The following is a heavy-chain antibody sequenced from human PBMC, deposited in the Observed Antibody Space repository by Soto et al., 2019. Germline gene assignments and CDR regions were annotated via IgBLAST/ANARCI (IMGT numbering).Heavy chain of an antibody. Sequence: SETLSLTCAVYGGSFSGYYWSWIRQPPGKGLEWIGEINHSGSTNYNPSLRSRVTISIDTSKNQFTLKLSSVTAADPAVYYCPRSLTTGTTNWFDPWGQGTRVTVSS. CDR2: INHSGST. CDR3: PRSLTTGTTNWFDP. CDR1: GGSFSGYY. D-gene: IGHD4-17*01. V-gene: IGHV4-34*01. J-gene: IGHJ5*02.